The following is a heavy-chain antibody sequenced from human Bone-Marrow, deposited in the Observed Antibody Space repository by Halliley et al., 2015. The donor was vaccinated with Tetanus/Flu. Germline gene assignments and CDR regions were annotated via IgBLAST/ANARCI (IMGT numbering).Heavy chain of an antibody. CDR2: IHYTGNT. CDR3: ARGAGWTPED. CDR1: GDSISGYY. D-gene: IGHD3-3*01. V-gene: IGHV4-59*01. J-gene: IGHJ4*02. Sequence: TLSLTCSVSGDSISGYYCNSIRQPPGKGLEWIGNIHYTGNTEHNPSLKSRVTISVDTSKNQFSLNLNSVTAADTAVYYCARGAGWTPEDWGQGTLVTVSS.